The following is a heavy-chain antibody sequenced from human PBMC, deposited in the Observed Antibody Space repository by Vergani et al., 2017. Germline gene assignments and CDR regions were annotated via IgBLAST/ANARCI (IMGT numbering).Heavy chain of an antibody. D-gene: IGHD5-12*01. Sequence: QVQLVQSGSEVKKPGASVKVSCRASGYTFTNYALNWVRQAPGQGLEWMGWINSNSGNPTYAQGFKGRFVFSLDSAVSTAYLQISSLKAEDTAVYYCAREWRAIDLWGRGTLVTVSS. CDR1: GYTFTNYA. J-gene: IGHJ2*01. V-gene: IGHV7-4-1*02. CDR3: AREWRAIDL. CDR2: INSNSGNP.